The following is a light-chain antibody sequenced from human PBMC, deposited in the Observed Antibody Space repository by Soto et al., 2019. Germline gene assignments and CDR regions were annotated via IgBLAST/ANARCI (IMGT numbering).Light chain of an antibody. CDR2: AAS. CDR1: QSVSSAY. V-gene: IGKV3-20*01. Sequence: EIVLTQSPGTLSLSPGERATLSCRASQSVSSAYLAWYQHKPGQPPTLLIYAASSRVTGIPDRFSGSGSGTDFTLTISRLEPEDFSVYYCQQYGSSSTWTFGQGNKMKI. CDR3: QQYGSSSTWT. J-gene: IGKJ1*01.